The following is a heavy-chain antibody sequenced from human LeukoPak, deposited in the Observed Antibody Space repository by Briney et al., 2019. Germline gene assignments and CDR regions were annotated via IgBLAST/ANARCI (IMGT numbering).Heavy chain of an antibody. D-gene: IGHD4-17*01. Sequence: SETLSLTCTVSGGSISSSNYYWGWIRQPPGEGLEWIGSIYYSGSTYYNPSLKSGVTISVDTSKNQFSLKLSSVTAADTAVYYCARDGGYYGDYMYYFDYWGQGALVTVSS. CDR1: GGSISSSNYY. V-gene: IGHV4-39*02. CDR2: IYYSGST. J-gene: IGHJ4*02. CDR3: ARDGGYYGDYMYYFDY.